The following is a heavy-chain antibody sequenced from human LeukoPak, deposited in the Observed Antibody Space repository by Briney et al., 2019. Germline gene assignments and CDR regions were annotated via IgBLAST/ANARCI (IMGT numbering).Heavy chain of an antibody. J-gene: IGHJ4*02. CDR2: ISYDGSNK. CDR3: ARGRFGDPLNY. Sequence: GGSLRLSCAASGFTFSSYAMHWVRQAPGKGLEWVAVISYDGSNKYYRDSVKGRFTISRDNSKNTVDLLINNVRAEDTAVYYCARGRFGDPLNYWGQGTLVTVSS. V-gene: IGHV3-30*14. D-gene: IGHD3-10*01. CDR1: GFTFSSYA.